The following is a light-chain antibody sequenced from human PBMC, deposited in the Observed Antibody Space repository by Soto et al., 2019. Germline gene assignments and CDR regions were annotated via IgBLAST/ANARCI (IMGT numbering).Light chain of an antibody. CDR3: QQYGSSPAT. V-gene: IGKV3-20*01. CDR1: QSVSSSY. J-gene: IGKJ4*01. CDR2: GAS. Sequence: PGERATLSCRASQSVSSSYLAWYQQKPGQAPRLLIYGASSRATGIPDRFSGSGSGTDFTLTISRLEPEDFAVYYCQQYGSSPATFGGGTKVDIK.